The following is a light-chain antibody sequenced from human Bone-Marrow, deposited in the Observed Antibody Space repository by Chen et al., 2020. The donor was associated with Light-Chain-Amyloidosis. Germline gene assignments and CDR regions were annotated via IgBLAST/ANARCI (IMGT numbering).Light chain of an antibody. CDR2: ADS. V-gene: IGLV3-21*02. Sequence: SYVLTQPSSVSVAPGQTATIACGGNNIGSTSVHWYQQTPGQAPLLFVYADSDRPSGIPERFSGSNAGNTATLTISRVESGDEADYYCQVWDRSSDRPLFGGGTKLTVL. J-gene: IGLJ3*02. CDR1: NIGSTS. CDR3: QVWDRSSDRPL.